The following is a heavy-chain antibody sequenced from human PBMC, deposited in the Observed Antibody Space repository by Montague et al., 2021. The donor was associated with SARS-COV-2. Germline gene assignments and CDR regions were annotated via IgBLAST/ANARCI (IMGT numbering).Heavy chain of an antibody. CDR3: ARDRTVFDWIGFGSQVSVAVTKSLGPSKTEFTPVAAADAAADAGEDDGDGWRCRPDGSDV. CDR1: GGSISSYY. V-gene: IGHV4-59*12. Sequence: SETLSLTCTVSGGSISSYYWSWIRQPPGKGLEWIGYIYYSGNTNYNPSLKSRVTISVDTSTNQFSLNLTSVTAADTAVYYCARDRTVFDWIGFGSQVSVAVTKSLGPSKTEFTPVAAADAAADAGEDDGDGWRCRPDGSDVWGQGTRVTVSS. J-gene: IGHJ6*02. CDR2: IYYSGNT. D-gene: IGHD3-3*01.